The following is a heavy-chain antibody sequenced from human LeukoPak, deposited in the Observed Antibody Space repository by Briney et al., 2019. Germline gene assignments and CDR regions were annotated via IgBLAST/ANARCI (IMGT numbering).Heavy chain of an antibody. D-gene: IGHD5-18*01. Sequence: GGSLRLSCAASGFTFSSYAMTWVRQAPGKGLEWVSYISSSSSTIYYADSVKGRFTISRDNAKNSLYLQMNSLRAEDTAVYYCARDSGGYSYGYGYWGQGTLVTVSS. CDR2: ISSSSSTI. CDR1: GFTFSSYA. CDR3: ARDSGGYSYGYGY. V-gene: IGHV3-48*01. J-gene: IGHJ4*02.